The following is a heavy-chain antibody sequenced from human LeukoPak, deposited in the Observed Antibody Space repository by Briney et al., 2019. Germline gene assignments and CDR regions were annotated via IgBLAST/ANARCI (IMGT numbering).Heavy chain of an antibody. CDR3: TTVKHDHVWGSPWTYPDS. Sequence: ASVKVSCKASGYTFTGYYMHWVRQAPGQGLEWMGWINPNSGGTNYAQKFQGRVTMTRDTSISTAYMELSRLRSDDTAVYYCTTVKHDHVWGSPWTYPDSWGQGTLVTVSS. V-gene: IGHV1-2*02. CDR1: GYTFTGYY. CDR2: INPNSGGT. D-gene: IGHD3-16*01. J-gene: IGHJ4*02.